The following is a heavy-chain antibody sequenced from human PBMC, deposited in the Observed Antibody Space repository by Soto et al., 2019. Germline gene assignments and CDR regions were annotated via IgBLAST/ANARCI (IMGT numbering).Heavy chain of an antibody. V-gene: IGHV3-23*01. CDR2: ISGSGGST. CDR3: AKEGYYYDSSGEPYYFDY. Sequence: EVQLLESGGGLVQPGGSLRLSCAASGFTFSSYAMSWVRQAPGKGLEWVSAISGSGGSTYYADSVKGRFTISRDNSKNTLYLQMNSLRAEDTAVYYCAKEGYYYDSSGEPYYFDYWGQGTLVTVSS. D-gene: IGHD3-22*01. J-gene: IGHJ4*02. CDR1: GFTFSSYA.